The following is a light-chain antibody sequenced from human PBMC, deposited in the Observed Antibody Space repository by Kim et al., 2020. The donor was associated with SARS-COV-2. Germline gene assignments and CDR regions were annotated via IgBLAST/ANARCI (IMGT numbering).Light chain of an antibody. CDR3: QSYDSSLSGVL. Sequence: VTISCTRRSSHIGAGYDVHWYQQLPGTAPNLLIYGNSNRPSGVPDRFSGSQSGTSASLAITGLQAEDESDYYCQSYDSSLSGVLFGGGTQLTVL. CDR1: SSHIGAGYD. J-gene: IGLJ2*01. V-gene: IGLV1-40*01. CDR2: GNS.